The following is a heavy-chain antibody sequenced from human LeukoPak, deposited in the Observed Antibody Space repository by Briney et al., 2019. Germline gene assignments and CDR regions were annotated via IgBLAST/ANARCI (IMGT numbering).Heavy chain of an antibody. V-gene: IGHV4-39*02. D-gene: IGHD5-12*01. CDR1: GSSISSSSYY. CDR2: IYYSGST. CDR3: ARRRGYDHFDY. Sequence: SETLSLTCTVSGSSISSSSYYWGWIRQPPGKGLEWIGNIYYSGSTYYNPSLKSRVTMSVDTSKNHFSLKLSSLTAADTAVYYCARRRGYDHFDYWGQGTLVTVSS. J-gene: IGHJ4*02.